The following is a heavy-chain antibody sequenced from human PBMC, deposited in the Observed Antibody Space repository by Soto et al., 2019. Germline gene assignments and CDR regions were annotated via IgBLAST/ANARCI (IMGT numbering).Heavy chain of an antibody. CDR1: GASISRYY. J-gene: IGHJ4*02. V-gene: IGHV4-59*01. Sequence: SETPSLTCTVSGASISRYYWSWIRQSPGKGLEWIGYLYNTGSTIYNPSLKSRVTISVDTSKNQFSLKLSSVTAADTAVYYCARGEIAVAGPGYFDYWGQGTLVTVSS. CDR3: ARGEIAVAGPGYFDY. CDR2: LYNTGST. D-gene: IGHD6-19*01.